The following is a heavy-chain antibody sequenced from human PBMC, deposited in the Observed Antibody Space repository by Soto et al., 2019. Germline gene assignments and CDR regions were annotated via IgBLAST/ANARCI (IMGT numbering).Heavy chain of an antibody. D-gene: IGHD2-21*02. CDR3: ARGHIVVVTAVYYFDY. CDR1: GGSISSGGYY. CDR2: IYYSGST. Sequence: SETLSLTCTVSGGSISSGGYYWSWIRQHPGKGLEWIGYIYYSGSTYYNPSPKSRVTISVDTSKNQFSLKLSSVTAADTAVYYCARGHIVVVTAVYYFDYWGQGTLVTVSS. J-gene: IGHJ4*02. V-gene: IGHV4-31*03.